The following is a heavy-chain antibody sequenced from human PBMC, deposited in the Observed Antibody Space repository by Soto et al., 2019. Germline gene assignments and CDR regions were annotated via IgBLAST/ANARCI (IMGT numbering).Heavy chain of an antibody. D-gene: IGHD4-17*01. CDR2: IIPIFGTA. CDR1: GGTFSSYA. Sequence: VASVKVSCKASGGTFSSYAISWVRQAPGQGLEWMGGIIPIFGTANYAQKFQGRVTITADESTSTAYMELSSLRSEDTAVYYCARDGYGGNSGRRPFGYWGQGTLVTVSS. J-gene: IGHJ4*02. CDR3: ARDGYGGNSGRRPFGY. V-gene: IGHV1-69*13.